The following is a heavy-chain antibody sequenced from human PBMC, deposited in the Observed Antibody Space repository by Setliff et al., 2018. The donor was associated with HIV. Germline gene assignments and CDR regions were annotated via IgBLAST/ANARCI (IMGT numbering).Heavy chain of an antibody. CDR3: VRDLPPDY. Sequence: GSLRLSCAASGFTVSSTYMSWVRQSPVRGLEWVSVVYSAGNTYCADSVKGRFTVSRDESENTMYLQMRSLRAEDTAVYYCVRDLPPDYWGQGTLVTVSS. J-gene: IGHJ4*02. V-gene: IGHV3-53*01. CDR1: GFTVSSTY. CDR2: VYSAGNT.